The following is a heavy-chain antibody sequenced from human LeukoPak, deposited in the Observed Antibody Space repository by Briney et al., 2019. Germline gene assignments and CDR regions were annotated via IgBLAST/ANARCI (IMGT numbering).Heavy chain of an antibody. CDR2: IYYSGST. Sequence: PSQTLSLTCTVSGGSISSGGYYWSWIRQHPGKGLEWIGYIYYSGSTYYNPSLKSRVTISVDTSKNQFSLKLSSVTAADTAVYYCARGYYDSSGYSGGVGVDYWGQGTLVTVSS. CDR1: GGSISSGGYY. CDR3: ARGYYDSSGYSGGVGVDY. J-gene: IGHJ4*02. D-gene: IGHD3-22*01. V-gene: IGHV4-31*03.